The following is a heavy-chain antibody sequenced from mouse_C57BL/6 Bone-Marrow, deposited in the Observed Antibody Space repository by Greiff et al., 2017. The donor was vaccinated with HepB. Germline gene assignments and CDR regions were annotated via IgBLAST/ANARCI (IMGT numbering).Heavy chain of an antibody. J-gene: IGHJ4*01. CDR3: ARSDYGSSYAMDY. CDR2: IYPGSGST. V-gene: IGHV1-55*01. Sequence: VQLQQSGAELVKPGASVKMSCKASGYTFTSYWITWVKQRPGQGLEWIGDIYPGSGSTNYNEKFKSKATLTVDTSSSTAYMQLSSLTSEDSAVYYCARSDYGSSYAMDYWGQGTSVTVSS. D-gene: IGHD1-1*01. CDR1: GYTFTSYW.